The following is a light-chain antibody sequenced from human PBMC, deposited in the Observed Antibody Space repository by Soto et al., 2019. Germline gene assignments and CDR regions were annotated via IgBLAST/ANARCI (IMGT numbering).Light chain of an antibody. Sequence: DIPMTQSPSTLSASIGDRVTITCRASQSISSWLAWYQQKPGKAPNLLIYDASTLQSGVSSRFSGSGSGTEFTLTISSLQPDDSATYYCQQFNGHPWTLGQGNKVEIK. CDR3: QQFNGHPWT. CDR2: DAS. CDR1: QSISSW. J-gene: IGKJ1*01. V-gene: IGKV1-5*01.